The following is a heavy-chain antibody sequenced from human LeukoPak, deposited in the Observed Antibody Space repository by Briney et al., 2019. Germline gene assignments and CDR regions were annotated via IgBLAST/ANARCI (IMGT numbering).Heavy chain of an antibody. J-gene: IGHJ4*02. CDR1: GGSISSSSYY. V-gene: IGHV4-39*01. Sequence: SSETLSLTCTVSGGSISSSSYYWGWIRQPPGKGLEWIGSIYYSGSTYYNPSLKSRVTISVDTSKNQFSLKLSSVTAADTAVYYCARQRGSPNYYFDYWGQGTLVTVSS. CDR2: IYYSGST. CDR3: ARQRGSPNYYFDY. D-gene: IGHD3-10*01.